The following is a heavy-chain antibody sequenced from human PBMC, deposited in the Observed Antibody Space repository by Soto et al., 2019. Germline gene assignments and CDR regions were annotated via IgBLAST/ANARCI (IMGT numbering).Heavy chain of an antibody. CDR3: GAYSSSWGKGY. J-gene: IGHJ4*02. D-gene: IGHD6-6*01. CDR2: INSDGSST. Sequence: EVQLVESGGGLVQPGGSLSLSCAASGFTFSSYWMHWVRQAPGKGLVWVSRINSDGSSTSYADSVKGRFTISRDNAKNTLYLQMPSLRAGDTAVYYCGAYSSSWGKGYWGQGTLVTVSS. V-gene: IGHV3-74*01. CDR1: GFTFSSYW.